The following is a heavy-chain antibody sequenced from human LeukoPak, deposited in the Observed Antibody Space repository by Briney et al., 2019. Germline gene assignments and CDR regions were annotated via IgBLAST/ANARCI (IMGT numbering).Heavy chain of an antibody. CDR3: ARDPIWFGVLGWFDP. CDR2: MNPNSGNT. J-gene: IGHJ5*02. V-gene: IGHV1-8*01. CDR1: GYTFTSYG. Sequence: ASVKVSCKASGYTFTSYGINWVRQATGQGLEWMGWMNPNSGNTGYAQKFQGRVTVTRNTSISTAYMELSSLRSEGTAVYYCARDPIWFGVLGWFDPWGQGTLVTVSS. D-gene: IGHD3-10*01.